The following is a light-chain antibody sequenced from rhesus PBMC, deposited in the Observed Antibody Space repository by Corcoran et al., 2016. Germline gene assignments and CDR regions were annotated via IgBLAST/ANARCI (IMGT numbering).Light chain of an antibody. Sequence: DIQMTQSPSSLSASVGDTVTITCRASQGVNKYLAWYQQKSGKAPKPLIYYASNLESGVPSRFSGSGAGTDFSLTISSLPPEDFAIYYCQQHNSFPWTFGPGTKVDIK. CDR1: QGVNKY. V-gene: IGKV1S14*01. CDR2: YAS. J-gene: IGKJ1*01. CDR3: QQHNSFPWT.